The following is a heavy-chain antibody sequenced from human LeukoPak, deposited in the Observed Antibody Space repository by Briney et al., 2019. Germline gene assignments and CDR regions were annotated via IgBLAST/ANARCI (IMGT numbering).Heavy chain of an antibody. CDR2: IRYDGSNK. D-gene: IGHD6-13*01. CDR3: AKDFDRDSSSWYGFDY. V-gene: IGHV3-30*02. CDR1: GFTFSSYG. J-gene: IGHJ4*02. Sequence: GGSLRLSCAASGFTFSSYGMHWVRQAPGKGLEWVAFIRYDGSNKYYADSVKGRFTISRDNSKNTLYLQMNSLRAEDTAVYYCAKDFDRDSSSWYGFDYWGQGTLVTVSS.